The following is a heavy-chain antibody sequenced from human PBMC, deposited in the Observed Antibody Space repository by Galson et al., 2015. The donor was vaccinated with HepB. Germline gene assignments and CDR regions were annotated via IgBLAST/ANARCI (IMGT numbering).Heavy chain of an antibody. D-gene: IGHD3-10*01. CDR2: ISGSGGST. CDR3: AKDKGDYYGSGSYLNWFDP. V-gene: IGHV3-23*01. CDR1: GFTFSSYA. Sequence: SCAASGFTFSSYAMSWVRQAPGKGLEWVSAISGSGGSTYYADSVKGRFTISRDNSKNTLYLQMNSLRAEDTAVYYCAKDKGDYYGSGSYLNWFDPWGQGTLVTVSS. J-gene: IGHJ5*02.